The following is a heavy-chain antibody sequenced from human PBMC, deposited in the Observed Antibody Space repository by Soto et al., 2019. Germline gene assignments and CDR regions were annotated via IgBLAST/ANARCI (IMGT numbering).Heavy chain of an antibody. J-gene: IGHJ4*02. D-gene: IGHD4-17*01. CDR3: ARPADYGDYYRFDY. V-gene: IGHV4-59*01. Sequence: ETLSLTCTVSGGSISSYYWSWIRQPPGKGLEWIGYIYYSGSTNYNPSLKSRVTISVDTSKNQFSLKLSSVTAADTAVYYCARPADYGDYYRFDYWGQGTLVTVSS. CDR2: IYYSGST. CDR1: GGSISSYY.